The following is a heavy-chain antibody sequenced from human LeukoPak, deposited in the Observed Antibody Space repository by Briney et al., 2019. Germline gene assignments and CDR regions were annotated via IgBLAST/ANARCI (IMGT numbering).Heavy chain of an antibody. CDR3: ALKYYYGSGSYYPRYFDY. D-gene: IGHD3-10*01. CDR2: IGGSGDNT. J-gene: IGHJ4*02. CDR1: GFTFSSYG. V-gene: IGHV3-23*01. Sequence: PGGSLRLSCAAFGFTFSSYGMTWVRQAPGKGLEWVSGIGGSGDNTQYADSVEGRFTISRDNSKNTLYLQMNSLRAEDTAVYYCALKYYYGSGSYYPRYFDYWGQGTLVTVSS.